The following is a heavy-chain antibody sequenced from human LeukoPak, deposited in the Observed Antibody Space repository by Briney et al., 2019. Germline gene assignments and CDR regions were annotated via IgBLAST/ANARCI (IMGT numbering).Heavy chain of an antibody. V-gene: IGHV3-23*01. CDR3: ARLPYCGGDCPWDYYYYYMDV. D-gene: IGHD2-21*01. Sequence: PGGSLRLSCAASGFTFSSYAMSWVRQAPGKGPEWVSAISGSGGSTYYADSVKGRFTISRDNAKNSLYLQMNSLRAEDTAVYYCARLPYCGGDCPWDYYYYYMDVWGKGTTVTVSS. J-gene: IGHJ6*03. CDR1: GFTFSSYA. CDR2: ISGSGGST.